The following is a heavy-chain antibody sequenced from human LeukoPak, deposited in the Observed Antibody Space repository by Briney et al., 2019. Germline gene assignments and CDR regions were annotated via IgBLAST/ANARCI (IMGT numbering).Heavy chain of an antibody. CDR2: INHSGST. J-gene: IGHJ4*02. CDR1: GGSFSGSY. Sequence: SETLSLTCAVYGGSFSGSYWSWLRQPPGKGLEWIGEINHSGSTNYNPSLKSRVTISVDTSKNQFSLKLSSVTAADTAVYYCARSGSYYEFDYWGQGTLVTVSS. CDR3: ARSGSYYEFDY. V-gene: IGHV4-34*01. D-gene: IGHD3-10*01.